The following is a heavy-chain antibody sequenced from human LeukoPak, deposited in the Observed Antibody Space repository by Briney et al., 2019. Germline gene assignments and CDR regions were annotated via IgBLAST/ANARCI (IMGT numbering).Heavy chain of an antibody. J-gene: IGHJ3*02. CDR1: GFTFSSYS. V-gene: IGHV3-21*01. CDR3: ARDRAEAFGI. CDR2: ISSSSSYI. Sequence: SGGSLRLSCAASGFTFSSYSMNWVRQAPGKGLEWVSSISSSSSYIYYADSVKGRFTISRDNAKNSLYLQMNSLRAEDTAVYYCARDRAEAFGIWGQGTMVTVSS.